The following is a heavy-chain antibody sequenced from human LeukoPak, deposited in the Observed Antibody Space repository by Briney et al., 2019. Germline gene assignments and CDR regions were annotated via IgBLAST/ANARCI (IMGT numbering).Heavy chain of an antibody. Sequence: SETLSLTCTVSGGSISTYSWTWIRQPPGKGLELIGSMYSSGSTNHNPSLQSRVTIPLDTSKNQFSLELNSVTAADTAVYYCARGAASGAYHYMDVWGKGTTVTISS. CDR3: ARGAASGAYHYMDV. D-gene: IGHD6-13*01. V-gene: IGHV4-59*01. J-gene: IGHJ6*03. CDR1: GGSISTYS. CDR2: MYSSGST.